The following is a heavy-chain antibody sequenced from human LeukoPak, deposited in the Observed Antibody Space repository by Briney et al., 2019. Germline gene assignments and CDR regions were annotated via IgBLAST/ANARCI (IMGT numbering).Heavy chain of an antibody. V-gene: IGHV3-9*01. CDR2: ISWNSGSI. CDR1: GFTFDDYA. Sequence: GGCLRLSCAASGFTFDDYAMHWVRQAPGKGLEWVSGISWNSGSIGYADSVKGRFTISRDNAKNSLYLQMNSLRAEDTALYYCAKGRRFGELFNWFDPWGQGTLVTVSS. D-gene: IGHD3-10*01. CDR3: AKGRRFGELFNWFDP. J-gene: IGHJ5*02.